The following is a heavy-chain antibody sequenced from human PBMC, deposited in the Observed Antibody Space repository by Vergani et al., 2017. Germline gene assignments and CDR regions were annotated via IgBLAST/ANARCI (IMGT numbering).Heavy chain of an antibody. CDR1: EYSFSAFY. CDR3: AKGGTGYCSSTSCYMRAAPLGY. Sequence: QVQLVQSGAEVKKPGASVKVSCKASEYSFSAFYIHWVRQAPGQGLEWMGWINPNNGGSNYAQKFQDRVTMTRDTSITTAYMELSRLRSDDTAVYYCAKGGTGYCSSTSCYMRAAPLGYWGQGTLVTVSS. V-gene: IGHV1-2*02. J-gene: IGHJ4*02. D-gene: IGHD2-2*02. CDR2: INPNNGGS.